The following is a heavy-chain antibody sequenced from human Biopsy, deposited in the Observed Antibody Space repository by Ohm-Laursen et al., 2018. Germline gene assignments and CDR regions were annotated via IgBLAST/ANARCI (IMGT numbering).Heavy chain of an antibody. CDR3: AREDEGLLRALDL. D-gene: IGHD3-3*01. CDR2: IYTIGDT. Sequence: SETLSLTCPVSGASMTGYFWTWVRQPPGKGLEWIGHIYTIGDTTYNPSLESRVTMSLDTSENQFSLKMTSLTAADTAVYFCAREDEGLLRALDLWGQGTMVTVSS. CDR1: GASMTGYF. J-gene: IGHJ3*01. V-gene: IGHV4-4*07.